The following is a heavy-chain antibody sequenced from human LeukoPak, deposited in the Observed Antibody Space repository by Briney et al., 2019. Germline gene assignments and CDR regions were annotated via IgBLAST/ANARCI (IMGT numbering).Heavy chain of an antibody. CDR2: ISSSSSTI. V-gene: IGHV3-48*04. CDR1: GFTFSSYS. CDR3: ARDGRNYYDRSGYYSALAY. D-gene: IGHD3-22*01. J-gene: IGHJ4*02. Sequence: SGGSLRLSCAASGFTFSSYSMNWVRQAPGKGLEWVSYISSSSSTIYYADSVKGRFTISRDNAKNSLYLQMNSLRAEDTAVYYCARDGRNYYDRSGYYSALAYWGQGTLVTVSS.